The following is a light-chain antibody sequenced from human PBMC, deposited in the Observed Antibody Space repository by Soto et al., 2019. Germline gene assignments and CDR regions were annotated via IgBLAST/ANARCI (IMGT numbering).Light chain of an antibody. V-gene: IGLV2-23*02. CDR2: EVS. J-gene: IGLJ1*01. CDR1: SSDVGSYNL. Sequence: QSVLTQPASVSGSPGQSITISCTGTSSDVGSYNLVSWYQQHPGKAPKLMIYEVSKRPSGVSNRFPGSKSGNTASLTISGLQAEDEADYYCCSHAGSSTFYVFGTGTKVTVL. CDR3: CSHAGSSTFYV.